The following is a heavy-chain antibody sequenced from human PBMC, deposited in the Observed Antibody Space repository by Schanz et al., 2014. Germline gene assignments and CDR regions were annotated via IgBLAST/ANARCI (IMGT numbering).Heavy chain of an antibody. Sequence: QVQLQQWGAGLLKPSETLSLTCAVYGGSFSDYYWSWIRQPPGKGLEWIGEINHSGSTNYNPSLKSQFTISLDTSKNQFSLRLSSVTAADTGVYYCARARSWPDYWGQGTLVTVSS. CDR3: ARARSWPDY. CDR2: INHSGST. J-gene: IGHJ4*02. CDR1: GGSFSDYY. D-gene: IGHD6-13*01. V-gene: IGHV4-34*01.